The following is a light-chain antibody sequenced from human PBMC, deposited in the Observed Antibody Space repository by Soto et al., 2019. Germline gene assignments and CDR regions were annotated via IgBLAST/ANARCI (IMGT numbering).Light chain of an antibody. J-gene: IGKJ1*01. CDR3: QQYYSYSRT. Sequence: DIQMTQSPSALSASVGDRVTITCRASQNINTWLAWFWQIPGKAPKLLIYDASSLESGVPSRFSGSGSDTDFTLTITNLQPDDVAIYYCQQYYSYSRTFGQGTKVEI. CDR1: QNINTW. CDR2: DAS. V-gene: IGKV1-5*01.